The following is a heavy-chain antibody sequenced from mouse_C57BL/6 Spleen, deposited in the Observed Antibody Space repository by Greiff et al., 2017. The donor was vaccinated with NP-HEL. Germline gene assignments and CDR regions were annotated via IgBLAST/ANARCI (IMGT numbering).Heavy chain of an antibody. CDR3: ARSVYGNYRYFDV. CDR1: GYSITSDY. V-gene: IGHV3-8*01. D-gene: IGHD2-1*01. CDR2: ISYSGST. J-gene: IGHJ1*03. Sequence: EVKLMESGPGLAKPSQTLSLTCSVTGYSITSDYWNWIRKFPGNKLEYMGYISYSGSTYYNPSLKSRISITRDTSKNQYYLQLNSVTTEDTATYYCARSVYGNYRYFDVWGTGTTVTVSS.